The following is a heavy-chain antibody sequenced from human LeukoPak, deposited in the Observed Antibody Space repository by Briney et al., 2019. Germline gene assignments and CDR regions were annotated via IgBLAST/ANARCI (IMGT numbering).Heavy chain of an antibody. V-gene: IGHV3-23*01. J-gene: IGHJ4*02. CDR3: ATRGTYIY. CDR1: GFTFSTYA. D-gene: IGHD1-26*01. CDR2: FSGNGGAT. Sequence: PGGSLRLSCAASGFTFSTYAMNWVRQAPGKGLEWVSSFSGNGGATYYADSVKGRFTISRDNSKNTLYLQMHSLRVEDTAVYYCATRGTYIYWGPGTLVTVSA.